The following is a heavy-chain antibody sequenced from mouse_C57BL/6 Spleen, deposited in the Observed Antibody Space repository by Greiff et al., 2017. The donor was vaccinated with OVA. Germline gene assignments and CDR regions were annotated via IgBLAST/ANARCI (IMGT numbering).Heavy chain of an antibody. CDR1: GYAFSSYW. D-gene: IGHD2-3*01. V-gene: IGHV1-80*01. CDR3: ATYLYDGYYEGYVDV. Sequence: QVQLQQSGAELVKPGASVKISCKASGYAFSSYWMNWVKQRPGKGLEWIGQIYPGDGDTNYNGKFKGKATLTADKSSSTAYMQLSSLTSEDSAVYFCATYLYDGYYEGYVDVWGTGTTVTVSS. CDR2: IYPGDGDT. J-gene: IGHJ1*03.